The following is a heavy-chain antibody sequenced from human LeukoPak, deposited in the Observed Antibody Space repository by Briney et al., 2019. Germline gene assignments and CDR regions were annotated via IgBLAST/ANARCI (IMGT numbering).Heavy chain of an antibody. CDR2: INPYNGGT. V-gene: IGHV1-2*02. D-gene: IGHD6-19*01. CDR1: GYTLTDYY. J-gene: IGHJ4*02. CDR3: ARVASSGWYTIDY. Sequence: ASVKVSCKASGYTLTDYYMHWVRQAPGQGLEWMGCINPYNGGTIYAQKFQGRVTMTRDTSISTAYMELSRLRYDDTAVYYCARVASSGWYTIDYWGQGTLVTVSS.